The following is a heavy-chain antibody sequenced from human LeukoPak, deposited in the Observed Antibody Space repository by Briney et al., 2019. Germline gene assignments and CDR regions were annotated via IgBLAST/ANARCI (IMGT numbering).Heavy chain of an antibody. V-gene: IGHV4-34*01. CDR3: ARVPATPVDTFDY. D-gene: IGHD5-18*01. CDR2: INHSGST. Sequence: SETLSLTCAVYGGSFSGYYWSWIRQPPGKGLEWIGEINHSGSTNYNPSLKSRVTISVNTSKNQFSLKLSSVTAADTAVYYCARVPATPVDTFDYWGQGTLVTVSS. CDR1: GGSFSGYY. J-gene: IGHJ4*02.